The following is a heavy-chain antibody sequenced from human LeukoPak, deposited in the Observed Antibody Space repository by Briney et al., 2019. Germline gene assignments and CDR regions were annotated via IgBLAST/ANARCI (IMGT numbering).Heavy chain of an antibody. CDR3: ASDSSGYYWNTNDAFDI. V-gene: IGHV4-39*07. Sequence: SETLSLTCTVSGVSISSSSYYWGWIRQPPGKGLEWIGSIYYSGSTYYNPSLKSRVTISVDTSKNQFSLKLSSVTAADTAVYYCASDSSGYYWNTNDAFDIWGQGTMVTVSS. D-gene: IGHD3-22*01. J-gene: IGHJ3*02. CDR1: GVSISSSSYY. CDR2: IYYSGST.